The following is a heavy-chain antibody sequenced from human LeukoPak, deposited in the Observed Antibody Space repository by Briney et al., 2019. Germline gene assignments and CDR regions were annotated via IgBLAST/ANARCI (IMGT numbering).Heavy chain of an antibody. D-gene: IGHD3-22*01. CDR3: ARVYYYDSSGYYPPTYYYYYMDV. Sequence: ASVKVSCKASGYTFTSYYMHWVRQAPGQGLEWMGIINPSGGSTSYAQKFQGRVTMTRDMSTSTVYMELSSLRSEDTAVYYCARVYYYDSSGYYPPTYYYYYMDVWGKGTTVTISS. CDR1: GYTFTSYY. J-gene: IGHJ6*03. CDR2: INPSGGST. V-gene: IGHV1-46*01.